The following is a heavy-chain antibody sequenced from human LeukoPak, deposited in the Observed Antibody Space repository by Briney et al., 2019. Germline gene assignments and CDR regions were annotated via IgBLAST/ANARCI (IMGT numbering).Heavy chain of an antibody. CDR3: ARGGVGWFGELYENYYYYMDV. V-gene: IGHV1-46*01. J-gene: IGHJ6*03. CDR1: GYTFTSYY. D-gene: IGHD3-10*01. CDR2: INPSGGST. Sequence: ASVKVSCKASGYTFTSYYMHWVRQAPGQGLEWMGIINPSGGSTSYAQKFQGRVTMTRNTSISAAYMELSSLRSEDTAVYYCARGGVGWFGELYENYYYYMDVWGKGTTVTISS.